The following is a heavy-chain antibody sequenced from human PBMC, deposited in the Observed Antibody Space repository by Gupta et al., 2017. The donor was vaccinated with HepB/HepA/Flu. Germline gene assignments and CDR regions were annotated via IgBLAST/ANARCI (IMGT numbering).Heavy chain of an antibody. CDR3: AREGT. CDR1: GFTFSASY. CDR2: ISPGSSTK. J-gene: IGHJ4*02. V-gene: IGHV3-48*02. Sequence: EEHLVGSGGGLVQPGGSLRLSCLASGFTFSASYMNWFRQAPGKGLEWISYISPGSSTKHYADSVQGRSTVSRDNAKNSVYLQMNSLRDEDTAVYYCAREGTWGQGTLVTVSS. D-gene: IGHD3/OR15-3a*01.